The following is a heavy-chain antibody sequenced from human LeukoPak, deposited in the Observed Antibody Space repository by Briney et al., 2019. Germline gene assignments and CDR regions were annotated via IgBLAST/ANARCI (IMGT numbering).Heavy chain of an antibody. D-gene: IGHD3-10*01. V-gene: IGHV1-46*01. CDR3: ARGSYGSGSYYNRFLGY. J-gene: IGHJ4*02. CDR1: GYTFTTYY. Sequence: ASVKVSCKAFGYTFTTYYMHWVRQAPGQGLEWMGIINPSGGSRSYAQKFQGRVTMTRDTSTSTVYMELGSLRSEDTAVYYCARGSYGSGSYYNRFLGYWGQGTLVTASS. CDR2: INPSGGSR.